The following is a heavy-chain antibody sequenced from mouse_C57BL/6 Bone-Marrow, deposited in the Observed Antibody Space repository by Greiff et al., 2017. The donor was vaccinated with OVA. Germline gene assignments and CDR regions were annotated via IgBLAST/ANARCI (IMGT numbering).Heavy chain of an antibody. CDR2: ISSGSSTI. V-gene: IGHV5-17*01. D-gene: IGHD1-1*01. J-gene: IGHJ1*03. CDR1: GFTFSDYG. Sequence: EVMLVESGGGLVKPGGSLKLSCAASGFTFSDYGMHWVRQAPEKGLEWVAYISSGSSTIYYADTVKGRFTISRDNAKNTLFLQMTSLRSEDAAMYYCARPVTTVVDYWYFDVWGTGTTVTVSS. CDR3: ARPVTTVVDYWYFDV.